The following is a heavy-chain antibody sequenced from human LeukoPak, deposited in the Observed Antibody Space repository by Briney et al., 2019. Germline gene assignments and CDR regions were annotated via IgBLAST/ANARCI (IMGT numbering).Heavy chain of an antibody. V-gene: IGHV4-4*02. CDR3: ASRRKSTIGFDY. D-gene: IGHD1-1*01. Sequence: PSETLSLTCAVSGGSISSSNWWNWVRQPPGKGLEWIGEIYHSGSTNYNPSLKSRVIISVDTSKNQFSLKLSSVTAADTAVYYCASRRKSTIGFDYWGQGTLVTVSS. J-gene: IGHJ4*02. CDR2: IYHSGST. CDR1: GGSISSSNW.